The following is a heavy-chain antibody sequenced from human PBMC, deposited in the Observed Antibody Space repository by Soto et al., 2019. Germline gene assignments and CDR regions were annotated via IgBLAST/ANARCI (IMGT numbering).Heavy chain of an antibody. CDR1: GNSFGSYA. J-gene: IGHJ4*02. CDR2: VIPVFATA. CDR3: TAHITVTGPLDY. V-gene: IGHV1-69*12. Sequence: QVYLVQSGAEVKQPGSSVKISCKTSGNSFGSYALSWVRQAPGQGLEWMGGVIPVFATANYAQKFRGRMTVTADESTTTAYMELSSLGSEDTAIYYCTAHITVTGPLDYWGQGTLVSVSS. D-gene: IGHD6-19*01.